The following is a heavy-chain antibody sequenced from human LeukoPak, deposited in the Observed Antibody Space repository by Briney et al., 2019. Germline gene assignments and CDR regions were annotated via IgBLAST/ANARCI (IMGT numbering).Heavy chain of an antibody. D-gene: IGHD6-13*01. CDR2: IYYSGIT. J-gene: IGHJ4*02. CDR1: GGSISSNY. CDR3: ARESSAGTLGY. V-gene: IGHV4-59*01. Sequence: SETLSLTCTVSGGSISSNYWSWVRQPPGKGLEWIGYIYYSGITNNNPSLKSRLTISVDTSKNQFSLKLTSVTAADTAVYYCARESSAGTLGYWGQGTLVTVSS.